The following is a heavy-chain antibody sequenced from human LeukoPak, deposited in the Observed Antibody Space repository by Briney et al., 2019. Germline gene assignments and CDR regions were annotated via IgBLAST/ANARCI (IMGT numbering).Heavy chain of an antibody. Sequence: PGGSPRLSCAASGFTLSSFAMNWVRQTPEKGLEWVSYISTSSGTKYYADSVKGRFTISRDNAKNSLFLQMNSLRVDDTAVYYCARKVLTGTTRGSFDSWGQGTLVSVSS. D-gene: IGHD1-14*01. CDR1: GFTLSSFA. CDR2: ISTSSGTK. J-gene: IGHJ4*02. CDR3: ARKVLTGTTRGSFDS. V-gene: IGHV3-48*04.